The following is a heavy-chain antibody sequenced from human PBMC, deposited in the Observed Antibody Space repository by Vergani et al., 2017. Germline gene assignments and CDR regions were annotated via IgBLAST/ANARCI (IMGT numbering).Heavy chain of an antibody. CDR1: GGSISSGSYY. V-gene: IGHV4-61*02. Sequence: QVQLQESGPGLVKPSQTLSLTCTVSGGSISSGSYYWSWIRQPAGKGLEWIGRIYTSGSTNYNPSLKSRVTISVDTSKNQFSLKLSSVTAADTAVYYCARALKQWLVGGDWFDPWGQGTLVTVSS. D-gene: IGHD6-19*01. CDR2: IYTSGST. CDR3: ARALKQWLVGGDWFDP. J-gene: IGHJ5*02.